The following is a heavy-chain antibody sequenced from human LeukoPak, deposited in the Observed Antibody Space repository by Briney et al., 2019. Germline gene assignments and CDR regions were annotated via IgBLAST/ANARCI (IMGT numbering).Heavy chain of an antibody. CDR3: ARDVNYDILTGIENWFDP. CDR2: IYTSGST. V-gene: IGHV4-4*07. Sequence: SETLSLTCTDSGGSISSYYWSWIRQPAGKGLEWIGRIYTSGSTNYNPSLKSRVTMSVDTSKNQFSLKLSSVTAADTAVYYCARDVNYDILTGIENWFDPWGQGTLVTVSS. J-gene: IGHJ5*02. CDR1: GGSISSYY. D-gene: IGHD3-9*01.